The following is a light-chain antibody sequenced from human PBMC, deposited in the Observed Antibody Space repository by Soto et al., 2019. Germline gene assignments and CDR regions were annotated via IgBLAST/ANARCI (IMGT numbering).Light chain of an antibody. CDR2: EGS. CDR1: SSDVGSYNF. Sequence: QSALTQPASVSGSPGQSITISCTGTSSDVGSYNFVSWYQQHPGKAPKVMIYEGSKRPSGVSNHFSGSKSGNTASLTISGLQAEDEADYYCCSYAGSSTWVFGTGTKLTVL. J-gene: IGLJ1*01. V-gene: IGLV2-23*01. CDR3: CSYAGSSTWV.